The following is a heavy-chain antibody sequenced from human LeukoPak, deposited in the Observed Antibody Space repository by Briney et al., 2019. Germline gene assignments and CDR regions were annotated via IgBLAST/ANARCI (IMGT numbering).Heavy chain of an antibody. V-gene: IGHV1-18*01. CDR2: ISAFNGNT. CDR3: ARSPHDILTGYYRFSDY. D-gene: IGHD3-9*01. Sequence: VSVKVSCKASGYTFISYGLSWVRQAPGQGLEWMGWISAFNGNTNYAQKLQGRVTMTTDTSTSTAYMELRSLRSDDTAVYYCARSPHDILTGYYRFSDYWGQGTLVTVSS. CDR1: GYTFISYG. J-gene: IGHJ4*02.